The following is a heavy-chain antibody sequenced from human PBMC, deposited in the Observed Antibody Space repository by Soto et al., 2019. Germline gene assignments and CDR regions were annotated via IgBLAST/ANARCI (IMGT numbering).Heavy chain of an antibody. D-gene: IGHD4-17*01. J-gene: IGHJ4*02. Sequence: EVQLVESGGGLVQPGGSLRLSCAASGFTFSSYWMHWVRQAPGKGLVWVSHIHGDGITTTYADSVKGRFTISRDNAKNTLYLQMNSLRAEDTAVYYCAGRGDHSYDYWGQGTLVTVSS. CDR2: IHGDGITT. V-gene: IGHV3-74*01. CDR1: GFTFSSYW. CDR3: AGRGDHSYDY.